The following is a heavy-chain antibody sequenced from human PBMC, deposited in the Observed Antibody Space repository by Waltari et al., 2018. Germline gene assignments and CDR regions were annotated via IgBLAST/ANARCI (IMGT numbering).Heavy chain of an antibody. Sequence: QVQLVQSGAEVKKPGSSVKVSCKASGGTFSSYAISWVRQAPGQGLEWMGGIIPIIGKANYAQKFQGRVTITADESTSTAYMELSSLRSEDTAVYYCASARGTYCGGDCYLDYWGQGTLVTVSS. CDR3: ASARGTYCGGDCYLDY. CDR2: IIPIIGKA. V-gene: IGHV1-69*12. J-gene: IGHJ4*02. D-gene: IGHD2-21*01. CDR1: GGTFSSYA.